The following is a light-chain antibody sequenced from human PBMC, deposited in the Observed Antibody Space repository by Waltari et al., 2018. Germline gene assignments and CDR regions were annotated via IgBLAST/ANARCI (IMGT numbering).Light chain of an antibody. CDR2: SIN. V-gene: IGLV1-44*01. Sequence: QSVLTQPPSASGTPGQRVTSSCSGSSSNIGSNTVNWYQQLPGTAPKLLSYSINQRPSGVPDRFSGSKSDTSASLAISGLQSEDEADYYCTTWDDSLNGRVFGGGTKLTVL. J-gene: IGLJ3*02. CDR1: SSNIGSNT. CDR3: TTWDDSLNGRV.